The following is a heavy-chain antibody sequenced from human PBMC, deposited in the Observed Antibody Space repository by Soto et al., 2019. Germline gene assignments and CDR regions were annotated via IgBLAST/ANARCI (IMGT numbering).Heavy chain of an antibody. Sequence: GSLRLSCAASGFTFSDHSMNWVRRAPGKGLEWVSYISSTSSARYYADSVRGRFTISRDNVKYSLYLQMNSLTDEDTAVYYCARDSDIYYGMDVWGQGTTVTVS. CDR3: ARDSDIYYGMDV. V-gene: IGHV3-48*02. J-gene: IGHJ6*02. CDR2: ISSTSSAR. D-gene: IGHD3-9*01. CDR1: GFTFSDHS.